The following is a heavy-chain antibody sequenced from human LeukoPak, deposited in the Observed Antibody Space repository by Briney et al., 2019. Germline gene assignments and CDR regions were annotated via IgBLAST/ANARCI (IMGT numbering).Heavy chain of an antibody. Sequence: SETLSLTCAVSGGSISSSNWWSWVRQPPGKGLEWIGEIYHSGSTNYNPSLKSRVTISVDKSKNQFSLKLSSVTAADTAVYYCARGPGPMITFEGQKVHYFDYWGQGTLVTVSS. D-gene: IGHD3-16*01. CDR1: GGSISSSNW. V-gene: IGHV4-4*02. J-gene: IGHJ4*02. CDR2: IYHSGST. CDR3: ARGPGPMITFEGQKVHYFDY.